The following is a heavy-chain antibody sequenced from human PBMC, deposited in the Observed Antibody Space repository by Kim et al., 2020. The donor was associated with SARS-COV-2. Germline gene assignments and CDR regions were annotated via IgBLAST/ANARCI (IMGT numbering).Heavy chain of an antibody. J-gene: IGHJ4*02. V-gene: IGHV4-59*01. Sequence: SETLSLTCTVSGGSISSYYWSWIRQPPGKGLEWIGYIYYSGSTNYNPSLKSRVTISVDTSKNQFSLKLSSGTAAATAVYSCARERPQLATFAYWGQGTLV. CDR3: ARERPQLATFAY. CDR2: IYYSGST. D-gene: IGHD6-13*01. CDR1: GGSISSYY.